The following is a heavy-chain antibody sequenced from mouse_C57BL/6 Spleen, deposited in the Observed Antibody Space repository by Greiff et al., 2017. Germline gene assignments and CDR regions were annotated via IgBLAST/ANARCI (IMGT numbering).Heavy chain of an antibody. D-gene: IGHD2-4*01. CDR2: IYPGDGDT. J-gene: IGHJ2*01. CDR1: GYAFSSSW. V-gene: IGHV1-82*01. Sequence: VQLQQPGPELVKPGASVKISCKASGYAFSSSWMHWVKQRPGKGLEWIGRIYPGDGDTNYNGKFKGKATLTADKSSSTAYMQLSSLASEDSAVYFCARSDYGDYWGQGTTLTGAS. CDR3: ARSDYGDY.